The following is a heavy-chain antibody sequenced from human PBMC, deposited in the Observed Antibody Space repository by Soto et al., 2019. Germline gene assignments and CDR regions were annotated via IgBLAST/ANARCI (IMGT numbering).Heavy chain of an antibody. J-gene: IGHJ4*02. CDR1: GDSVSSNSAA. CDR3: ARGGPGGYSSSWVEFYFDY. Sequence: SQTLSLTCAISGDSVSSNSAAWNWLRQSPSRGLEWLGRTYYRSKWYNDYAVSVKSRITINPDTSKNQFSLQLNSVTPEDTAVYYCARGGPGGYSSSWVEFYFDYWGQGTLVTVSS. D-gene: IGHD6-13*01. V-gene: IGHV6-1*01. CDR2: TYYRSKWYN.